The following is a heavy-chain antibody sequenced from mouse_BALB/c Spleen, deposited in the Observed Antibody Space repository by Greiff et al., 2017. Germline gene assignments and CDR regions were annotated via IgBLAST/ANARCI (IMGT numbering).Heavy chain of an antibody. V-gene: IGHV5-9-4*01. CDR3: ARKIIYYGYDGAMDY. CDR2: ISSGGSYT. D-gene: IGHD2-2*01. J-gene: IGHJ4*01. Sequence: EVQGVESGGGLVKPGGSLKLSCAASGFTFSSYAMSWVRQSPEKRLEWVAEISSGGSYTYYPDTVTGRFTISRDNAKNTLYLEMSSLRSEDTAMYYCARKIIYYGYDGAMDYWGQGTSVTVSS. CDR1: GFTFSSYA.